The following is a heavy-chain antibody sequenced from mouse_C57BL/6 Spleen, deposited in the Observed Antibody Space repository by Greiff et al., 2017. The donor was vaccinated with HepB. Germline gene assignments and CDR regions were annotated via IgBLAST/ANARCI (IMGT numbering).Heavy chain of an antibody. CDR3: ASYYYYGSSLSY. Sequence: DVKLVESGGGLVQPGGSLSLSCAASGFTFTDYYMSWVRQPPGKALEWLGFIRNKANGYTTEYSASVKGRFTISRDNSQSILYLQLNALRAEDSATYYCASYYYYGSSLSYWGQGTLVTVSA. J-gene: IGHJ3*01. D-gene: IGHD1-1*01. CDR1: GFTFTDYY. CDR2: IRNKANGYTT. V-gene: IGHV7-3*01.